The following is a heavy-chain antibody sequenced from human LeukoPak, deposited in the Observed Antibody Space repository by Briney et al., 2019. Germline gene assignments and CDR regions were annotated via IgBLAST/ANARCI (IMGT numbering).Heavy chain of an antibody. CDR1: GYTFTSYY. J-gene: IGHJ6*03. Sequence: GASVKVSCKASGYTFTSYYMHWVRQAPGQGLEWMGIINPSGGSTSYAQKFQGRVTMTRDMSTSTVYMELSSLRSEDTAVYYCARDPVHLTQLWPRLFGINYYYYYMDVWGKGTTVTVSS. CDR3: ARDPVHLTQLWPRLFGINYYYYYMDV. D-gene: IGHD5-18*01. V-gene: IGHV1-46*01. CDR2: INPSGGST.